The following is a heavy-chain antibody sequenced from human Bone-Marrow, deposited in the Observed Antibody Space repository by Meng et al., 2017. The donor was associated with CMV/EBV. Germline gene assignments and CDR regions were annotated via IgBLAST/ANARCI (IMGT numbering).Heavy chain of an antibody. Sequence: VSCKASGYTFNDYYISWVRQAPGQGLEWMGWINPNTGDTSYAQKFQGTVTMTRDSSINTAYMDLNRLTSDDTAVYYCARNIGAYWGQGTLVTVSS. CDR2: INPNTGDT. CDR1: GYTFNDYY. V-gene: IGHV1-2*02. J-gene: IGHJ4*02. CDR3: ARNIGAY. D-gene: IGHD2/OR15-2a*01.